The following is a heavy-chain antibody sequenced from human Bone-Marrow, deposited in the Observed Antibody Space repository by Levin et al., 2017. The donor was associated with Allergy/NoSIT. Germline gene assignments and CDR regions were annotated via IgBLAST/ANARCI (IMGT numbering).Heavy chain of an antibody. J-gene: IGHJ4*02. Sequence: GGSLRLSCAASGFMLSGYAMHWVRQAPGKGLEWLAVISFDGDNKKDYADSVKGRFTISIDKSKNTLYLQMHSLRPEDTAVYYCARDSGSSLIANAGTYKLRYFHYWGQGTLVTVSS. CDR2: ISFDGDNKK. D-gene: IGHD2-21*01. V-gene: IGHV3-30*04. CDR1: GFMLSGYA. CDR3: ARDSGSSLIANAGTYKLRYFHY.